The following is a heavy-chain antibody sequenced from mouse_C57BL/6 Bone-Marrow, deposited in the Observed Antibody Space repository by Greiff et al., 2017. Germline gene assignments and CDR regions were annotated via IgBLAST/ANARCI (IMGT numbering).Heavy chain of an antibody. V-gene: IGHV7-3*01. Sequence: EVKVVESGGGLVQPGGSLSLSCAASGFTFTDYYMSWVRQPPGKALEWLGFIRNKANGYTTEYSASVKGRFTISRDNSQSILYLQMNALRAEDSATYYCARSYGYFDYWGQGTTLTVSS. CDR2: IRNKANGYTT. D-gene: IGHD1-1*02. J-gene: IGHJ2*01. CDR1: GFTFTDYY. CDR3: ARSYGYFDY.